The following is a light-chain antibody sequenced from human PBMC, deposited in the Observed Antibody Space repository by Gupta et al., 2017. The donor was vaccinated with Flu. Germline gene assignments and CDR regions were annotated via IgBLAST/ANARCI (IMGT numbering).Light chain of an antibody. CDR1: QSVSSS. CDR2: GAS. J-gene: IGKJ5*01. CDR3: QQYKNWRPSIT. Sequence: ELVMTPSPATLSVSPGERATLACRASQSVSSSLAWYQQKPGQAPRLLIYGASTRATGIPARFSCSGSGTEFTLTISSLQSEDFAVYYCQQYKNWRPSITFGRGTRLEI. V-gene: IGKV3D-15*01.